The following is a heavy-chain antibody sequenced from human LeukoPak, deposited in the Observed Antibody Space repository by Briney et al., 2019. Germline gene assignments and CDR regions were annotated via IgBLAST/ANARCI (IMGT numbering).Heavy chain of an antibody. V-gene: IGHV3-33*08. CDR2: IWYDGSNK. CDR3: ARAKQWPYIDY. D-gene: IGHD6-19*01. J-gene: IGHJ4*02. CDR1: GFTFSSYA. Sequence: PGGSLRLSCAASGFTFSSYAMSWVRQAPGKGLEWVAVIWYDGSNKYYADSVKGRFTISRDNSKNTLYLQMNSLRAEDTAVYYCARAKQWPYIDYWGQGTLVTVSS.